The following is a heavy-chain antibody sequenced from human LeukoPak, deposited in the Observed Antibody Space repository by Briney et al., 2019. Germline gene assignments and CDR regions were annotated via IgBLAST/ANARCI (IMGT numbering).Heavy chain of an antibody. Sequence: PGGSLRLSCAASGFTFSSYAMSWVRQAPGKGLEWVSAISGSGGSTYYADSVKGRFTISRDNAKNSVYLQMNGLRAEDTAVYFCAREPSGWYVDYWGQGTLVTVSS. CDR3: AREPSGWYVDY. J-gene: IGHJ4*02. CDR2: ISGSGGST. D-gene: IGHD6-19*01. V-gene: IGHV3-23*01. CDR1: GFTFSSYA.